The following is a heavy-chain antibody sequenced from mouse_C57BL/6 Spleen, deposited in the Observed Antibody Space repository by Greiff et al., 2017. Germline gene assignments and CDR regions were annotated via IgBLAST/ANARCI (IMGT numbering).Heavy chain of an antibody. CDR3: ARLNSNYFDY. CDR1: GYAFSSYW. CDR2: IYPGVGDT. V-gene: IGHV1-80*01. D-gene: IGHD2-5*01. J-gene: IGHJ2*01. Sequence: QVQLKQSGAELVKPGASVKISCKASGYAFSSYWMNWVKQRPGKGLEWIGQIYPGVGDTNYNGKFKGKDTLTADKSSSTAYMQLSSLTSEDSAVYFCARLNSNYFDYWGQGTTLTVSS.